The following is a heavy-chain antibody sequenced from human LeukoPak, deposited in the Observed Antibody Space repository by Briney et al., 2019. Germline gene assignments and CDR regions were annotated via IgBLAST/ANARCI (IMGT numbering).Heavy chain of an antibody. CDR1: GFTFNTYG. CDR2: ISGRDTNT. CDR3: VKDGSGSYYTYYFDY. J-gene: IGHJ4*02. D-gene: IGHD3-10*01. Sequence: GGSLRLSCAASGFTFNTYGMSWVRQAPGKGLEWVSLISGRDTNTYYAVSVEGRLTISRDNSKNTLYLQMSSLRSEDTAVYYCVKDGSGSYYTYYFDYWGQGTLVTVSS. V-gene: IGHV3-23*01.